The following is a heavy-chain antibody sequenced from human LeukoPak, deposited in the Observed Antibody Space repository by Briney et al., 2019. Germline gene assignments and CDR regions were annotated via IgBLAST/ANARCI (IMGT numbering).Heavy chain of an antibody. CDR2: INHSGST. CDR1: GGSFSDYY. V-gene: IGHV4-34*01. J-gene: IGHJ2*01. D-gene: IGHD2-2*01. CDR3: ARGIVLVPAAKEHFDL. Sequence: SETLSLTCAVYGGSFSDYYWSWIRQPPGKGLEWIGEINHSGSTNYNPSLKSRVTISVDTSKNQFSLKLGSVTAADTAVYYCARGIVLVPAAKEHFDLWGRGTLVTVSS.